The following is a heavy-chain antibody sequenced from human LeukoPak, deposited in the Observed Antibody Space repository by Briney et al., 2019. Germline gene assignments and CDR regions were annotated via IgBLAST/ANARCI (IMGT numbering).Heavy chain of an antibody. V-gene: IGHV4-34*01. Sequence: SETLSLTCAVYGGSFSGYYWSWIRQPPGKGLEWIGEINHSGSTNYNPSLKSRVTISVDTSKNQFSLKLSSVTAADTAVYYCARDKSITMVRGAKGDYFDYWGQGTLVTVSS. D-gene: IGHD3-10*01. CDR1: GGSFSGYY. J-gene: IGHJ4*02. CDR2: INHSGST. CDR3: ARDKSITMVRGAKGDYFDY.